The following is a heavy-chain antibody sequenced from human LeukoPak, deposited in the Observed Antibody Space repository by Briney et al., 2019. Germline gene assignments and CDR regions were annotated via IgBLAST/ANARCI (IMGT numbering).Heavy chain of an antibody. D-gene: IGHD6-19*01. Sequence: GGTLRLSCAASGFTFSSYGMSWVRQAPGKGLEWVSAISGSGGSTYYADSVKGRFTISRDNSKNTLYLQMNSLRAEDTAVYYCARMTSSGWYAAGYYFDYWGQGTLVTVSS. V-gene: IGHV3-23*01. CDR2: ISGSGGST. CDR1: GFTFSSYG. J-gene: IGHJ4*02. CDR3: ARMTSSGWYAAGYYFDY.